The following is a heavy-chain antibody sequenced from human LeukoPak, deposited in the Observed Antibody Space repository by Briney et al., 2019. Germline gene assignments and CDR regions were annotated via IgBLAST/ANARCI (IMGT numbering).Heavy chain of an antibody. J-gene: IGHJ3*02. CDR2: IYYSGST. CDR1: GGSISSSSYY. V-gene: IGHV4-39*07. Sequence: PSETLSLTCTVSGGSISSSSYYWGWLRQPPGKGLEWIGSIYYSGSTYYNPSLKSRVTISVDTSKNRFSLKLSSVTAADTAVYYCASIPQTTAPDAFDIWGQGTMVTVSS. CDR3: ASIPQTTAPDAFDI. D-gene: IGHD4-17*01.